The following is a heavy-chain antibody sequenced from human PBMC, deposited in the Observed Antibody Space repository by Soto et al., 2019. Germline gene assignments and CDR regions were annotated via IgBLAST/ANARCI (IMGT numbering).Heavy chain of an antibody. V-gene: IGHV3-30*18. J-gene: IGHJ6*02. CDR1: GFTFSSYG. CDR2: ISYDGSNK. D-gene: IGHD2-15*01. Sequence: PGGFLRLSCAASGFTFSSYGMHWVRQAPGKGLEWVAVISYDGSNKYYADSVKGRFTISRDNSKNTLYLQMNSLRAEDTAVYYCAKAAYCSGGSCYHYGMDVWGQGTTVTVSS. CDR3: AKAAYCSGGSCYHYGMDV.